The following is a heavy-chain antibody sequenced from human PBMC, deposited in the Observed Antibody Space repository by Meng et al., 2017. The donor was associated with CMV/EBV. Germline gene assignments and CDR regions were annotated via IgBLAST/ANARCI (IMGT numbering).Heavy chain of an antibody. CDR2: INPSGGST. V-gene: IGHV1-46*01. J-gene: IGHJ2*01. Sequence: YTLSPYWMHWVRPAPGQWLECVGIINPSGGSTTYAPKFQGRVVLTRDTSTSTVYMDLSSLSSEDRAVYYCARSGSTTSQQPGYFDLWGRGTLVTVAS. CDR3: ARSGSTTSQQPGYFDL. CDR1: YTLSPYW. D-gene: IGHD2-2*01.